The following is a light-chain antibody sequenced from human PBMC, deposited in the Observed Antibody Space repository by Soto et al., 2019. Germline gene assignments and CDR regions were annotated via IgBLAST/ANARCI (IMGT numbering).Light chain of an antibody. CDR3: QQYNSYSWT. CDR1: QSISTW. J-gene: IGKJ1*01. Sequence: DIQMTQSPSTLSASVVARVTITGRASQSISTWLAWCQQKPGKAPKVLIYDASSLESGVPSRFSGSGSGTEFTLTISSLQADDFATYYCQQYNSYSWTCGQGTKVDIK. CDR2: DAS. V-gene: IGKV1-5*01.